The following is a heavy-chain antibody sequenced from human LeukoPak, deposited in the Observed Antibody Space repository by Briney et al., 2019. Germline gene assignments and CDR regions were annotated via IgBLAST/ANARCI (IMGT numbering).Heavy chain of an antibody. J-gene: IGHJ4*02. CDR1: GFTFSSYG. Sequence: TGGSLRLSCAPSGFTFSSYGMHWVRQAPGKGLEWVEFIRYDGSNKYYEDSVKGRFTISRDNSKNTLYLQMNSLRAEDTAVYYCAKSITIFGVVITQETFDYWGQGTLVTVSS. V-gene: IGHV3-30*02. D-gene: IGHD3-3*01. CDR3: AKSITIFGVVITQETFDY. CDR2: IRYDGSNK.